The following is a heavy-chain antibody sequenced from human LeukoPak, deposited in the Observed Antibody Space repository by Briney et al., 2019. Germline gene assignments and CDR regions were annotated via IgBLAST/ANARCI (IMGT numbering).Heavy chain of an antibody. D-gene: IGHD3-22*01. J-gene: IGHJ4*02. V-gene: IGHV3-21*01. CDR1: GFTFSSYS. CDR3: ARAPYDSSGYFPG. Sequence: PGGSLRLSCAASGFTFSSYSTNWVRQAPGKGLEWVSSISSSSSYIYYADSVKGRFTISRDNAKNSLYLQMNSLRAEDTAVYYCARAPYDSSGYFPGWGQGTLVTVSS. CDR2: ISSSSSYI.